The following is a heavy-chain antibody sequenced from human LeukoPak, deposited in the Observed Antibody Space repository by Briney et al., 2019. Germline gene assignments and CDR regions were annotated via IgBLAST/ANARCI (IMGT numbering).Heavy chain of an antibody. Sequence: ASVKVSCKASGYTFTSYGISWVRQAPGQGLEWMGWMNPNSGNTGYAQKFQGRVTMTRNTSISTAYMELSSLRSEDTAVYYCTRKSTPSSGWTPFDYWGQGTLVTVSS. CDR3: TRKSTPSSGWTPFDY. D-gene: IGHD6-19*01. J-gene: IGHJ4*02. V-gene: IGHV1-8*02. CDR2: MNPNSGNT. CDR1: GYTFTSYG.